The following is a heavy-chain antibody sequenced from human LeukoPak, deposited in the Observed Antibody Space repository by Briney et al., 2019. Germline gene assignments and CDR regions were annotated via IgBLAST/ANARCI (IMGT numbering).Heavy chain of an antibody. D-gene: IGHD2-15*01. Sequence: KTSETLSLTCTVSGGSISSSSYYWGWIRQPPGKGLEWIGSIYYSGSTYYNPSLKSRVTISVDTSKNQFSLKLSSVTAADTAVYYCARDSGRYCSGGSCYDYWGQGTLVTVSS. CDR1: GGSISSSSYY. CDR3: ARDSGRYCSGGSCYDY. CDR2: IYYSGST. V-gene: IGHV4-39*07. J-gene: IGHJ4*02.